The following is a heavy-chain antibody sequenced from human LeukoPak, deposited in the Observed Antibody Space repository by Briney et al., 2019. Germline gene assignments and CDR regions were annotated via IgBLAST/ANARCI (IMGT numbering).Heavy chain of an antibody. D-gene: IGHD2-15*01. CDR1: GGSMSSYY. J-gene: IGHJ3*02. CDR2: IYTSGST. V-gene: IGHV4-4*07. Sequence: PSETLCLTCTVSGGSMSSYYWSWIRQPAGKGLEWIGRIYTSGSTNYNPSLKSRVTMSVDTSKNQFSLKLSSVTAADTAVYYCAREWDIMGAFDIWGQGTMVTVSS. CDR3: AREWDIMGAFDI.